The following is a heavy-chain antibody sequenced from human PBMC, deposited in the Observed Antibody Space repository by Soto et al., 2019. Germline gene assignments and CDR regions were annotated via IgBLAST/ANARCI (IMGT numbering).Heavy chain of an antibody. CDR2: TYYRSQWNN. CDR3: ARDPPDFHSAFDS. V-gene: IGHV6-1*01. Sequence: SHTLSLTCAISGYSVSNNRVALNWIRQSPSRGLEWLGRTYYRSQWNNNYAASVKSRITIRSDASKNQFSLQLNSVAPEDTAIYYCARDPPDFHSAFDSWGQGTLVTVSS. D-gene: IGHD4-4*01. CDR1: GYSVSNNRVA. J-gene: IGHJ4*02.